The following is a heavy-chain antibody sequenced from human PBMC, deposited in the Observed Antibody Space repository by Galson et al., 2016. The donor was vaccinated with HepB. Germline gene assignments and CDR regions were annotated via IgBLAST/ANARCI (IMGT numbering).Heavy chain of an antibody. CDR3: ASLRSGSLTSDS. Sequence: QSGAEVKKPGESLRISCTGSGYSFTNYWINWVRQMPGKGLEWMGRIDPGDSFTNYSPSFQGHVTISADKSISTAYLQWSSLKASDTAMYYCASLRSGSLTSDSWGQGTLVTVPS. J-gene: IGHJ4*02. CDR2: IDPGDSFT. CDR1: GYSFTNYW. V-gene: IGHV5-10-1*01. D-gene: IGHD1-26*01.